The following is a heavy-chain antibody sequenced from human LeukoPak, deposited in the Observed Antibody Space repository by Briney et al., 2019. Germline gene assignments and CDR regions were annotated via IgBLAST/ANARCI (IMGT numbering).Heavy chain of an antibody. D-gene: IGHD6-13*01. J-gene: IGHJ6*03. V-gene: IGHV1-69*05. CDR1: GGTFSSYA. CDR2: IIPIFGTA. Sequence: SVKVSCKASGGTFSSYAISWVRQAPGQGLEWMGGIIPIFGTANYAQKFQGRVTITTDESTSTAYMELSSLRSEDTAVYYCASLSRGGYNSSVHDWDYYHYMDVWGKGTTVTVSS. CDR3: ASLSRGGYNSSVHDWDYYHYMDV.